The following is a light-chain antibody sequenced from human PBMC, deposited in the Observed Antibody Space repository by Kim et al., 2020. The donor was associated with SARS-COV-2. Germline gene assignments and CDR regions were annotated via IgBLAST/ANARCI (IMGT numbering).Light chain of an antibody. CDR2: DND. CDR1: TSNIGNNY. V-gene: IGLV1-51*01. J-gene: IGLJ3*02. Sequence: QSVLTQPPSVSAAPGQKVTISCSGSTSNIGNNYVGWYQQLPGTAHKHLIYDNDKRPSGIPDRSSGSKSGTSATLGITELQTGDEADYFCVTWDSSLSAGMFGGGTQLTV. CDR3: VTWDSSLSAGM.